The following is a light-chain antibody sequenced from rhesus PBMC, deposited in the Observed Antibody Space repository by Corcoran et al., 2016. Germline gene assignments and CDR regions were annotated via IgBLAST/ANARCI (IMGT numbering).Light chain of an antibody. CDR1: QHIYSN. J-gene: IGKJ4*01. V-gene: IGKV1S12*01. CDR2: AVS. CDR3: QHYYDNPLS. Sequence: DIQMTQSPSALSASIGDRVTISCRASQHIYSNLAWYQQKPGKAPKLLIFAVSSLQTGIPSRFSGSGSGTDVTLTINSLQPEDSAAYYCQHYYDNPLSFGGGTKVELK.